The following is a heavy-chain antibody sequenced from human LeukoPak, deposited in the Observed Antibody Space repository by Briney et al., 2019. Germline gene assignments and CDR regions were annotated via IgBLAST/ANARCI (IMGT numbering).Heavy chain of an antibody. D-gene: IGHD6-13*01. CDR1: GFTFSSYW. V-gene: IGHV3-7*01. Sequence: PGGSLRLSCAASGFTFSSYWMSWVRQAPGKGLEWVANRKQDGSEKYYVDSVKGRFTISRDNAKNSLYLQMNSLRAEDTAVYYCARLAAAGGYYYYGMDVWGQGTTVTVSS. J-gene: IGHJ6*02. CDR3: ARLAAAGGYYYYGMDV. CDR2: RKQDGSEK.